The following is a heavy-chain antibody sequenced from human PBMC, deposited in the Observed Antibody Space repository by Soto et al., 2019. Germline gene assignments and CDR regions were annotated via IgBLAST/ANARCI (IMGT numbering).Heavy chain of an antibody. J-gene: IGHJ5*02. V-gene: IGHV4-39*01. D-gene: IGHD2-15*01. CDR2: IYFSGST. CDR3: AGYCSGAGCYSGLHYWFDP. CDR1: GGSISTSSYY. Sequence: SETLSLTCTVSGGSISTSSYYWGWIRQPPGKGLEWIGSIYFSGSTHYNPSLKSRVSISVDTSNSQFSLKLRSVTAADTAVYYCAGYCSGAGCYSGLHYWFDPWGQGTLVTVSS.